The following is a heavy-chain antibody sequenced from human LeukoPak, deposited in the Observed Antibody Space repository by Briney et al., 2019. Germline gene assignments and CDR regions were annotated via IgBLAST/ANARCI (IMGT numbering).Heavy chain of an antibody. CDR2: ISTDGSNK. D-gene: IGHD3-3*01. CDR3: AKDPRITIFGVVIHYFDY. CDR1: GFTFSHYG. V-gene: IGHV3-30*18. J-gene: IGHJ4*02. Sequence: GGSLRLSCAASGFTFSHYGMHWVRQAPGKGLEWVAIISTDGSNKYYGDSVKGRFTISRDNSKNTVDLQMNSLRPEDTAVYYCAKDPRITIFGVVIHYFDYWGQGILVTVSS.